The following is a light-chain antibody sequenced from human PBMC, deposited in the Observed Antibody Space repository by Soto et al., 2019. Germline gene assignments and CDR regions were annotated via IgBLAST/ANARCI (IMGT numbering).Light chain of an antibody. V-gene: IGKV1-5*01. CDR1: QSISSW. CDR3: QQYNNYWT. J-gene: IGKJ1*01. CDR2: DAS. Sequence: DIQMTQSPSTLSASVGHRVTITCRASQSISSWLAWYQQKPGKAPKLLIYDASSLESGVPSRFSGSGSATEFTLTISSLQPDDFATYYCQQYNNYWTFGQGTKVDIK.